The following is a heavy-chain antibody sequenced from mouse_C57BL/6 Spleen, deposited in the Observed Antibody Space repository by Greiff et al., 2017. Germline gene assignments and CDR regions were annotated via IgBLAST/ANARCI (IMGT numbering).Heavy chain of an antibody. CDR1: GFNIKDDY. CDR2: IDPENGDT. V-gene: IGHV14-4*01. Sequence: EVQLQQSGAELVRPGASVKLSCTASGFNIKDDYMHWVKQRPEQGLEWIGWIDPENGDTEYASKFQGKATITADTSSNTAYLQLSSLTSEDTAVYYGTTSDYDYDRDAMDYWGQGTSVTVSS. D-gene: IGHD2-4*01. CDR3: TTSDYDYDRDAMDY. J-gene: IGHJ4*01.